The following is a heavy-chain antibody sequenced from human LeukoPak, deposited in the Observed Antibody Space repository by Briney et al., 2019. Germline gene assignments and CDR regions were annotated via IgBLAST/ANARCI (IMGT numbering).Heavy chain of an antibody. D-gene: IGHD3-10*01. Sequence: GGSLRLSCAASGFTFSSYGMHWVRQAPGKGLEWVAVISYDGSNKYYADSVKGRFTISRDNSKNTLYLQMNSLRAEDTAVYYCARDDSGTGVLDYWGQGTLVTVSS. CDR2: ISYDGSNK. V-gene: IGHV3-30*03. CDR3: ARDDSGTGVLDY. CDR1: GFTFSSYG. J-gene: IGHJ4*02.